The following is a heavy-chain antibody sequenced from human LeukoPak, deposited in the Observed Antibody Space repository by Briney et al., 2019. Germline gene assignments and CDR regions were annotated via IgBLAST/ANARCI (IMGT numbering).Heavy chain of an antibody. CDR2: ISGGGGST. Sequence: GGSLRLSCAASGFTFSSYAMSWVRQAPGKGLEWVSGISGGGGSTHYADSVKGRFTVSRDNSKNTLYLQMNSLGAEDTAVYYCANTRDSCTDISCYFLWGQGTLVTVSS. D-gene: IGHD2-15*01. V-gene: IGHV3-23*01. CDR3: ANTRDSCTDISCYFL. CDR1: GFTFSSYA. J-gene: IGHJ4*02.